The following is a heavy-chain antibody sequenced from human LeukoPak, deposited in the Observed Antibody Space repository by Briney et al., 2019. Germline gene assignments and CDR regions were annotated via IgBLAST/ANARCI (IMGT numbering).Heavy chain of an antibody. CDR2: IYSGHST. V-gene: IGHV3-66*02. CDR3: ARGFGELLSRGWFDP. Sequence: GGSLRLSRAASGFTVNNNDMTWVRQAPGKGLEWVSVIYSGHSTYYADSGKGRFTISRDNSKNTLYLQMSSLRTEDTAVYYCARGFGELLSRGWFDPWGQGTLVTVSS. D-gene: IGHD3-10*01. CDR1: GFTVNNND. J-gene: IGHJ5*02.